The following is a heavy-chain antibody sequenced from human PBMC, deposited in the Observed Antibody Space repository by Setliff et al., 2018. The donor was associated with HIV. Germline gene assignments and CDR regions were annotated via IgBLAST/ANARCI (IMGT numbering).Heavy chain of an antibody. CDR1: DASISSHY. Sequence: PSETLSLTCTVSDASISSHYWSWIRQPPGKGLEWIAYIYYSGSTNYNPSLKSRVTISVDTSKNQFSLKLRSVTAADTAVYYCARGGRVAGIGLWGSWFDPWGQGTLVTVSS. D-gene: IGHD6-19*01. V-gene: IGHV4-59*11. J-gene: IGHJ5*02. CDR2: IYYSGST. CDR3: ARGGRVAGIGLWGSWFDP.